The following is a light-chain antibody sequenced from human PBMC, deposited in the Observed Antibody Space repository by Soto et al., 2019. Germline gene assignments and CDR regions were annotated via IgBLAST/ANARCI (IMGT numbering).Light chain of an antibody. CDR3: QSYDSSLSGWV. CDR1: SSNIGADYD. V-gene: IGLV1-40*01. Sequence: QSVLTQPPSVSGAPGQRVTNSCTGSSSNIGADYDVHWYQQLPGTAPKFLIYGNSNRPSGVPDRFSGSKSGTSASLAITGLQAEDEADYYCQSYDSSLSGWVFGGGTKLTVL. J-gene: IGLJ3*02. CDR2: GNS.